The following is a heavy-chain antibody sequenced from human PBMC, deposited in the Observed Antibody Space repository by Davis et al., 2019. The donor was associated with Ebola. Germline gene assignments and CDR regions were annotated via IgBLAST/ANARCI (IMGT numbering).Heavy chain of an antibody. CDR1: GFTFSSYG. Sequence: PGGSLRLSCAASGFTFSSYGMHWVRQAPGKGLEWVAVISYDGSNKYYADSVKGRFTISRDNSKNTLYLQMNSLRAEDTAVYYCAKLYGFDYWGQGTLVTVSS. CDR2: ISYDGSNK. J-gene: IGHJ4*02. CDR3: AKLYGFDY. V-gene: IGHV3-30*18. D-gene: IGHD2-8*01.